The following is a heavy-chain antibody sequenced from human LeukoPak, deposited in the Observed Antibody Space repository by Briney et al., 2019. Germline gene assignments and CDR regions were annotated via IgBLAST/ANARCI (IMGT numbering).Heavy chain of an antibody. Sequence: ASVKVSCEASGGTFSSYAISWVRQAPGQGLEWMGRIIPILGIANYAQKFQGRVTITADKSTSTAYMELSSLRSEDTAVYYCARSDSSSPGLDIWGQGTMVTVSS. J-gene: IGHJ3*02. CDR2: IIPILGIA. CDR3: ARSDSSSPGLDI. D-gene: IGHD6-13*01. V-gene: IGHV1-69*04. CDR1: GGTFSSYA.